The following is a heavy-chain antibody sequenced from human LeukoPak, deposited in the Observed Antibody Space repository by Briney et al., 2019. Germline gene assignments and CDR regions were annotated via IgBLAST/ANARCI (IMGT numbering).Heavy chain of an antibody. D-gene: IGHD3-22*01. Sequence: SETLSLTCTVSGGSISSHYWSWIRQPQGQGLERIGYIYYSGSTNYNPSLKSRVTISVDTSKNQFSLKLSSVTAADTAVYYCARDTDDSSGHNWFDPWGQGTLVTVSS. CDR2: IYYSGST. V-gene: IGHV4-59*11. CDR3: ARDTDDSSGHNWFDP. J-gene: IGHJ5*02. CDR1: GGSISSHY.